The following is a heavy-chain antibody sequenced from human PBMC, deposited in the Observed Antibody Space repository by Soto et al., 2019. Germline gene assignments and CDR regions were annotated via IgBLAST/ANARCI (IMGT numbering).Heavy chain of an antibody. CDR1: GFSLTSNH. CDR2: INPSLGRA. J-gene: IGHJ4*02. CDR3: ARAPYISTYFRFQD. V-gene: IGHV1-46*01. Sequence: ASLNVSCKTSGFSLTSNHMHWPRQAPGEGLEWMGVINPSLGRANYAQKFQDRVAMTWETSTNKVYMELSGLRSDDTAVYYCARAPYISTYFRFQDWGQGAMITV. D-gene: IGHD3-3*01.